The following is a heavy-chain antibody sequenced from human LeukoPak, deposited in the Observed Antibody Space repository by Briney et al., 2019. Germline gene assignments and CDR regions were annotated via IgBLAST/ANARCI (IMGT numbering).Heavy chain of an antibody. V-gene: IGHV1-8*01. CDR3: ARGRTDCNNGVCYSNYYYMDV. CDR2: INPNTGHT. D-gene: IGHD2-8*01. J-gene: IGHJ6*03. Sequence: ASVKVSCKTSGYAFTSYDISWVRQAPGQGLEWMGWINPNTGHTGSAEQFQGRVTMTRNTSISTAYMELSSLKSEDTATYYCARGRTDCNNGVCYSNYYYMDVWGKGTTVTVSS. CDR1: GYAFTSYD.